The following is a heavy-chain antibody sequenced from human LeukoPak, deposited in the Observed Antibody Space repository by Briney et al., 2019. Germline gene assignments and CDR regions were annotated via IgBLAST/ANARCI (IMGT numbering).Heavy chain of an antibody. J-gene: IGHJ4*02. CDR3: AIITGYFDSGGSYYWGFFDY. D-gene: IGHD3-22*01. CDR1: GVSMTNDR. CDR2: MSDSGQT. Sequence: SETLSLTCSVSGVSMTNDRWTWIRQAPGKGLEWIGYMSDSGQTNYTPSLRSRATVSVDTSKSQCSLRLTFVTSADTAVYYCAIITGYFDSGGSYYWGFFDYWGQGSLVTASS. V-gene: IGHV4-59*01.